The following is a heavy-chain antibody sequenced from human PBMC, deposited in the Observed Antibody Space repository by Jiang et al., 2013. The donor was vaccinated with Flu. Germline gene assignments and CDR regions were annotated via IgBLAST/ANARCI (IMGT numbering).Heavy chain of an antibody. D-gene: IGHD6-6*01. CDR1: GGSISSGGYY. V-gene: IGHV4-31*03. CDR2: IYYSGST. CDR3: ARLKARPSVFDY. Sequence: QLVESGPGLVKPSQTLSLTCTVSGGSISSGGYYWSWIRQHPGKGLEWIGYIYYSGSTYYNPSLKSRVTISVDTSKNQFSLKLSSVTAADTAVYYCARLKARPSVFDYWGQGTLVTVSS. J-gene: IGHJ4*02.